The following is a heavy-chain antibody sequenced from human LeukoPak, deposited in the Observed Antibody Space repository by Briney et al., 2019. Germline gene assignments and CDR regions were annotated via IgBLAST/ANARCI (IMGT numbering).Heavy chain of an antibody. CDR2: ISSSGSTI. V-gene: IGHV3-48*04. Sequence: GGSLRLSCAASGFTFSGYSMNWVRQAPGKGLEWVSYISSSGSTIYYADSVKGRFTITRDNAKNSLYLQMNSLRAEDTAVYYCARDMVRGAFDIWGQGTMVTVSS. CDR1: GFTFSGYS. CDR3: ARDMVRGAFDI. D-gene: IGHD3-10*01. J-gene: IGHJ3*02.